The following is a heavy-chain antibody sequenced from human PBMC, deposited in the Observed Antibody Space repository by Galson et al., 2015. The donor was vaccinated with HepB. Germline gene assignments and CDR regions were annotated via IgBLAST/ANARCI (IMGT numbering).Heavy chain of an antibody. CDR1: GDTVRNYV. CDR3: ATPGGGYCGGGSCYSNDYAMDV. J-gene: IGHJ6*02. D-gene: IGHD2-15*01. V-gene: IGHV1-69*13. CDR2: TIPILGVV. Sequence: SVKVSCKASGDTVRNYVINWVRQAPGQGLEWMGATIPILGVVKYAQKFQGRVTITADESTGTAYMEMTSLRSEDSAVYYCATPGGGYCGGGSCYSNDYAMDVWGQGTTVTVSS.